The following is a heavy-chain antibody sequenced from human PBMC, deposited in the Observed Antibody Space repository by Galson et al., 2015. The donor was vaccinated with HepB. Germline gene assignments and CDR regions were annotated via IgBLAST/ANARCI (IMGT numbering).Heavy chain of an antibody. CDR1: GFTFTNYD. Sequence: LRLSCAASGFTFTNYDMHWVRQITGKGLEWVSGISLTGDTYFAASVKGRLTISRENAKNSFYLQMNSLRAGDTAVYYCARGLNSWYAPQASFDYWGQGTLVTVSS. D-gene: IGHD6-13*01. CDR3: ARGLNSWYAPQASFDY. CDR2: ISLTGDT. V-gene: IGHV3-13*01. J-gene: IGHJ4*02.